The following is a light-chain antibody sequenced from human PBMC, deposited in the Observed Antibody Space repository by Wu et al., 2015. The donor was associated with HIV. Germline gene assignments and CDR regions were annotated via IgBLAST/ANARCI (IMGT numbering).Light chain of an antibody. Sequence: IVLTQSPATLSLSPGERATLSCRASQSVSRFLAWYQHKPGQAPRVVIYDTSNRAAGIPARFSGSGSGTDFTLTISSLEPEDFAVYYCHQRTTWPRTFGQGTKVEVK. V-gene: IGKV3-11*01. CDR1: QSVSRF. J-gene: IGKJ1*01. CDR3: HQRTTWPRT. CDR2: DTS.